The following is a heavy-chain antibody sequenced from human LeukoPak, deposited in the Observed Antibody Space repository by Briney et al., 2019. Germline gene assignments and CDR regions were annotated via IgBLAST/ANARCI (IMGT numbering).Heavy chain of an antibody. Sequence: GGSLRLSCVASGFSVSSNYMSWVRRAPEKGLELVSLLYTDGTTYYASSVEGRFTISRDDSRNTIYLHMNSLRADDTAVYYCARGGVYYWNPRYWGQGTLVTVSS. J-gene: IGHJ4*02. V-gene: IGHV3-53*01. CDR3: ARGGVYYWNPRY. CDR2: LYTDGTT. D-gene: IGHD1-20*01. CDR1: GFSVSSNY.